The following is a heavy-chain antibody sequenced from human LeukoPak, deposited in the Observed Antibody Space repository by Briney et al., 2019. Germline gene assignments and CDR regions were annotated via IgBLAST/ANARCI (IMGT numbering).Heavy chain of an antibody. Sequence: ASVKVSCKASGGTFSSLTISRVRQAPGQGLEWMGGIIPIFNTPHYAQTFQGRVTITADESTSTAYMELNSLRSEDTAVYYCARGDRGRVSEFGYWGQGTLVPVSS. V-gene: IGHV1-69*13. CDR1: GGTFSSLT. CDR3: ARGDRGRVSEFGY. J-gene: IGHJ4*02. D-gene: IGHD3-10*01. CDR2: IIPIFNTP.